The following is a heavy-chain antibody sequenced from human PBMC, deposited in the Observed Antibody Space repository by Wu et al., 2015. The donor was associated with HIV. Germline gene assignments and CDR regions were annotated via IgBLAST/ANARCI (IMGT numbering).Heavy chain of an antibody. D-gene: IGHD2-8*01. Sequence: QVQLLQSGAEVKKPGASVRVSCRASGYSLSDYGMHWVRQAPGQGLEWMGWTNVNTGGTNYAPKFQGRVTMTRDTSVSTAYLELTSLRSDDTAVYYCARLQSLHGLYSNADYWGQGTLVTVSS. V-gene: IGHV1-2*02. CDR1: GYSLSDYG. CDR3: ARLQSLHGLYSNADY. J-gene: IGHJ4*02. CDR2: TNVNTGGT.